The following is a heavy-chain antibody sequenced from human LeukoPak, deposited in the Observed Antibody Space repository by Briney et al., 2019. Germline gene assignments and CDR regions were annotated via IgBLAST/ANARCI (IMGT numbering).Heavy chain of an antibody. D-gene: IGHD3-9*01. Sequence: PGRSLRLSCAASGFTFSSYGMHWVRQAPGKGLEWVAVIWYDGSNKYYTDSVKGRFTISRDNSKNTLYLQMNSLRAEDTAVYYCARAPDILTGYPSSPDYWGQGTLVTVSS. CDR3: ARAPDILTGYPSSPDY. CDR1: GFTFSSYG. V-gene: IGHV3-33*01. CDR2: IWYDGSNK. J-gene: IGHJ4*02.